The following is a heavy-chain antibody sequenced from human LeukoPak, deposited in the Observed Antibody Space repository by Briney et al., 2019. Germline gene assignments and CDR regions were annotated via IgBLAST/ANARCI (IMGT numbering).Heavy chain of an antibody. CDR3: ARRAVDNSYYYYMDV. CDR1: GYTFTSYD. V-gene: IGHV1-8*03. CDR2: MNPKSGNT. Sequence: ASVKISCKASGYTFTSYDINWVRQVTGQGLEWMGWMNPKSGNTGYAQKFQGRVTITRNTSISTAYMEVSSLRYEDTAVYYCARRAVDNSYYYYMDVWDKGTTVTVSS. D-gene: IGHD6-19*01. J-gene: IGHJ6*03.